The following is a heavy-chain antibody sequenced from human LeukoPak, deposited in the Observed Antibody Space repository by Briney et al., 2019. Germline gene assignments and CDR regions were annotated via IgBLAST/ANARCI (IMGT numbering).Heavy chain of an antibody. CDR2: IIPIFGTA. D-gene: IGHD5-12*01. J-gene: IGHJ4*02. CDR1: GGTFSSYA. Sequence: SVKVSCKASGGTFSSYAISWVRQAPGQGLEWMGGIIPIFGTANYAQKFQRRVTITADESTSTAYMELSGLRSEDTAVYYCASSGRAIVATMGYWGQGTLVTVSS. V-gene: IGHV1-69*13. CDR3: ASSGRAIVATMGY.